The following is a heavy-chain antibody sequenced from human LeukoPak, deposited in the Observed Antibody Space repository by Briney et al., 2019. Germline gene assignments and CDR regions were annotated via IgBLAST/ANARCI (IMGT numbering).Heavy chain of an antibody. CDR1: GYSFTSYW. CDR3: ARGRSGYYDSSGSNWFDP. CDR2: IYPGDSDT. D-gene: IGHD3-22*01. Sequence: GESLKISCKGSGYSFTSYWIGWVRQMPGKGLEWMGIIYPGDSDTRYSPSFQGQVTISADKSISTAYLQWSSLKASDTAMYYCARGRSGYYDSSGSNWFDPWGQGTVVTVSS. V-gene: IGHV5-51*01. J-gene: IGHJ5*02.